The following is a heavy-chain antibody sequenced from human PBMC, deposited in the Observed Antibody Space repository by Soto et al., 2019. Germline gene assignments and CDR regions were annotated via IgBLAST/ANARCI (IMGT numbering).Heavy chain of an antibody. CDR2: INHSGST. D-gene: IGHD3-10*01. V-gene: IGHV4-34*01. CDR1: GGSFSGYY. CDR3: ARDKITVLFDY. J-gene: IGHJ4*02. Sequence: QVQLQQWGAGLLKPSETLSLTCAVYGGSFSGYYWTWIRQPPGTGLEWIGEINHSGSTNYNPSLKSRVTISVDTSKNQFSLKLTSVTAADTAVYYCARDKITVLFDYWCQGTLVTVSS.